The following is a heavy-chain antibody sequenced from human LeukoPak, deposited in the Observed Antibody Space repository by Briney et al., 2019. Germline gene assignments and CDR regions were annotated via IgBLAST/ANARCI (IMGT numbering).Heavy chain of an antibody. CDR2: ISWNSGSI. CDR1: GFTFDDYA. J-gene: IGHJ4*02. V-gene: IGHV3-9*01. Sequence: GGSLRLSCAASGFTFDDYAMHWVRQAPGKGLEWVSGISWNSGSIGYADSVKGRFTISRDNAKNSLYLQMNSLRAEGTALYYCAKGERFLEWLPQGYFDYWGQGTLVTVSS. D-gene: IGHD3-3*01. CDR3: AKGERFLEWLPQGYFDY.